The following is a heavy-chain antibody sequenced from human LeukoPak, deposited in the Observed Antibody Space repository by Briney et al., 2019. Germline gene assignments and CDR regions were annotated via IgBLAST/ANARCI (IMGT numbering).Heavy chain of an antibody. Sequence: PSETLSLTCSVSGGSLKSAYYYWGWIRQPPGKGLEWIGNIYYSGSTYYTPSLKSRVTISEDTSKNQFSLKLTSVTAADTAVYYCARDDEGEPPFDNWGQGILVTVSS. CDR2: IYYSGST. D-gene: IGHD1-26*01. CDR3: ARDDEGEPPFDN. J-gene: IGHJ4*02. V-gene: IGHV4-39*07. CDR1: GGSLKSAYYY.